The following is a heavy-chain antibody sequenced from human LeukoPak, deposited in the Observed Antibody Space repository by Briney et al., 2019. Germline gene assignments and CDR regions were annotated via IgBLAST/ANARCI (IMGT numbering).Heavy chain of an antibody. CDR1: SFTRSTFQ. CDR2: LNSGNTNI. V-gene: IGHV3-48*03. CDR3: AKSPVSSCRGSFCYPFDY. Sequence: AGSLTLSCAGSSFTRSTFQMEWLRQAPGHGLEWLTYLNSGNTNISYAVHVKGPFTICRDSGKNSLYLQMNSLRAEDTAVYFCAKSPVSSCRGSFCYPFDYWGQGNLVTVSS. J-gene: IGHJ4*02. D-gene: IGHD2-15*01.